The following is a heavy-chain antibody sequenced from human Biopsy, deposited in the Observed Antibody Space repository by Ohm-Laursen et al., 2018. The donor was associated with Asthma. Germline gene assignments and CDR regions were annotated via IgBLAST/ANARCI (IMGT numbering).Heavy chain of an antibody. CDR1: GGSISSYH. CDR3: VRAVRNEQWLAPFDY. J-gene: IGHJ4*02. V-gene: IGHV4-59*01. CDR2: VFYGGAT. Sequence: GTLSLTCSVYGGSISSYHWSWIRQPPGKGREWVGYVFYGGATNYNPSLKSRVTISVNTSKNQFFLRLSSVTAADTAIYYCVRAVRNEQWLAPFDYWGQGKPVTVSS. D-gene: IGHD6-19*01.